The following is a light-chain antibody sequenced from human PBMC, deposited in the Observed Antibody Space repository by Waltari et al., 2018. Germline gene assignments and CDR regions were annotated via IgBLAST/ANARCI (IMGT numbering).Light chain of an antibody. J-gene: IGLJ3*02. CDR2: EVS. V-gene: IGLV2-14*01. CDR3: TSYTTSTTWV. Sequence: QSALTQPASVSGSPGQSVTISCTGSSRDVATYNDVSWYQQHPGKVPTLMIYEVSNRPSGVSNRFSGSKSGNTASLTISGLQAEDEADYYCTSYTTSTTWVFGGGTKLTVL. CDR1: SRDVATYND.